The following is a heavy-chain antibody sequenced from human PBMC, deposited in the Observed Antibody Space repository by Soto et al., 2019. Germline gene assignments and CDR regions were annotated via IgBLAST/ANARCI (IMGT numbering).Heavy chain of an antibody. J-gene: IGHJ5*02. D-gene: IGHD6-13*01. Sequence: GASVKVSCKASGYTFTSYAMHWVRQAPGQRLEWMGWINAGNGNTKYSQKFQGRVTITRDTSASTAYMELSSLRSEDTAVYYCARDWAAAGNFDPWGQGTLVTVS. CDR2: INAGNGNT. V-gene: IGHV1-3*01. CDR3: ARDWAAAGNFDP. CDR1: GYTFTSYA.